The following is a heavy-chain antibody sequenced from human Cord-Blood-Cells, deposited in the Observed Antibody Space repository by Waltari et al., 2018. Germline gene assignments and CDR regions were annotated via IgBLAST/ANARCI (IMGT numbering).Heavy chain of an antibody. CDR2: ISSSSSYI. V-gene: IGHV3-21*01. CDR3: ARDRGGDGYNYYFDY. CDR1: GFTFSTYS. Sequence: EVQLVESGGGLVKPGGSLRLSCAASGFTFSTYSMTWVRTAPGKGLEWVSSISSSSSYIYYADSVKGRFTISRDNAKNSLYLQMNSLRAEDTAVYYCARDRGGDGYNYYFDYWGQGTLVTVSS. D-gene: IGHD5-12*01. J-gene: IGHJ4*02.